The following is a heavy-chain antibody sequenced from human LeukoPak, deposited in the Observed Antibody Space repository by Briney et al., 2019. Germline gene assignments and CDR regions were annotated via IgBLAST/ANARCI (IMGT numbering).Heavy chain of an antibody. V-gene: IGHV3-23*01. Sequence: TGGSLRLSWAASGFTFSTYALCWVRQSPGKGLEWVSVINTSGGGTYYTESVQGRFTISRDNTKDTLYLQMNSLRVEDTAVYYCARNWRPDTWGQGTLVTVSS. D-gene: IGHD3-3*01. CDR1: GFTFSTYA. J-gene: IGHJ5*02. CDR3: ARNWRPDT. CDR2: INTSGGGT.